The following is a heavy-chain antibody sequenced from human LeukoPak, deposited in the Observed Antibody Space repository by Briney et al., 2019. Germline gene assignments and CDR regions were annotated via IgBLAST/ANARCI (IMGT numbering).Heavy chain of an antibody. J-gene: IGHJ4*02. Sequence: SQTLSLTCTVSGGSISSGSYYWSWIRQPAGKGLEWIGRIYTSGSTNYNPSLKSRVTISVDTSKNQFSLKLSFVTAADTAVYYCAREARETYFDYWGQGTLVTVSS. D-gene: IGHD1-26*01. CDR3: AREARETYFDY. V-gene: IGHV4-61*02. CDR2: IYTSGST. CDR1: GGSISSGSYY.